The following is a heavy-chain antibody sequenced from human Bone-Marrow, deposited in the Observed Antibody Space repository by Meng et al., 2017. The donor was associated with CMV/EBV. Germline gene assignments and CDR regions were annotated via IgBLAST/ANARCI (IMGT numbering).Heavy chain of an antibody. CDR2: IKQDGSEK. Sequence: GESLKISCAASGFTFSSYSMNWVRQAPGKGLEWVANIKQDGSEKYYVDSVKGRFTISRDNAKNSLYLQMNNLRAEDTAVYYCAREGGGNLDYWGQGTLVTVSS. D-gene: IGHD3-16*01. V-gene: IGHV3-7*01. CDR1: GFTFSSYS. J-gene: IGHJ4*02. CDR3: AREGGGNLDY.